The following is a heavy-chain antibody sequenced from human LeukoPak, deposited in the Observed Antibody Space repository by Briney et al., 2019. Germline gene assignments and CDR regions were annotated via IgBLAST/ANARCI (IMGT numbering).Heavy chain of an antibody. Sequence: GGSLRLSCAASGFTFSDYWMHWVRQAPGRGLEWVANIKQDGSERYYVDSVKGRFTTTRDNAKNSLSLQMNSLRVEDTAMYYCVRAIAAAASYWGQGTLVTVSS. CDR3: VRAIAAAASY. J-gene: IGHJ4*02. V-gene: IGHV3-7*01. CDR2: IKQDGSER. D-gene: IGHD6-13*01. CDR1: GFTFSDYW.